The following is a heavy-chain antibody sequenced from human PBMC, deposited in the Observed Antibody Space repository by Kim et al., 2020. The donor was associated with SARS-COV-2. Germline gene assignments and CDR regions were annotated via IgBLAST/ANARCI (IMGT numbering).Heavy chain of an antibody. Sequence: GGSLRLSCAASGFAFDTYWMHWVRQVPGRGPVWLARINADGSSVGYADPVKGRFSVSRDNNRNRLYLQLDSLRGDDTAVYYCARDRIAARLADFWGQGTLVTVSS. CDR1: GFAFDTYW. J-gene: IGHJ4*02. D-gene: IGHD6-6*01. CDR3: ARDRIAARLADF. V-gene: IGHV3-74*01. CDR2: INADGSSV.